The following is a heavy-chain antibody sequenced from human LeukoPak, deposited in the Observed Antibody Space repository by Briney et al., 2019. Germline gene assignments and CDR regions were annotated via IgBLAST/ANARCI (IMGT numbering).Heavy chain of an antibody. D-gene: IGHD5-24*01. V-gene: IGHV4-4*07. CDR1: GGSISSYY. J-gene: IGHJ4*02. CDR2: IYISGST. Sequence: SETLSLTCTVSGGSISSYYWSWIRQPAGKGLEWLGRIYISGSTNYNPSLKSRVTMSVDTSKNQFSLKLSSVTAADTAVYYCARDQRDGYNSCYFDYWGQGTLVTVSS. CDR3: ARDQRDGYNSCYFDY.